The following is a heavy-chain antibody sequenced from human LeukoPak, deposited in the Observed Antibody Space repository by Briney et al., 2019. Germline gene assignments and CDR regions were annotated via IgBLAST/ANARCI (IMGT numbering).Heavy chain of an antibody. Sequence: SETLSLTCTVSGAYINNYYWSWLRQSPGKELEWIGNIHHTGTTNYNPSLNSRVTISADTSRNQFSLRLSSVTAADTAIYYCARMIQYSDFWFDPWGQGTLVTVSS. CDR3: ARMIQYSDFWFDP. V-gene: IGHV4-59*01. CDR1: GAYINNYY. CDR2: IHHTGTT. J-gene: IGHJ5*02. D-gene: IGHD4-11*01.